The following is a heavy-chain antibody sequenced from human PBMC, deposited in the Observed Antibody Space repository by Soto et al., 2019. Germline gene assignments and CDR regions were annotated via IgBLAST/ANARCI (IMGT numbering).Heavy chain of an antibody. J-gene: IGHJ4*02. V-gene: IGHV4-30-2*01. Sequence: SETLSLTCAVSEGSFSPGDYSWNWIRQPPGKGLEWIGYIYTSGSTYYSSSLKSRVTISVDRSKNQFSLQLTSVTAADTAVYYCARGNDYGGVPLDYLGKGLLVIVSS. D-gene: IGHD4-17*01. CDR1: EGSFSPGDYS. CDR3: ARGNDYGGVPLDY. CDR2: IYTSGST.